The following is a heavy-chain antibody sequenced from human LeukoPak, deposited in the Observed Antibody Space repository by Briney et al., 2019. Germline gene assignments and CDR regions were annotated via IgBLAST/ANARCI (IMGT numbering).Heavy chain of an antibody. D-gene: IGHD3-9*01. V-gene: IGHV3-30*19. CDR1: GFTFSSYG. J-gene: IGHJ4*02. CDR2: ISYDGSNK. Sequence: GGSLRLSCAASGFTFSSYGMHWVRQAPGKGLEWVAVISYDGSNKYYADSVKGRFTISRDNSKNTLYLQMNSLRAEDTAVYYCARTFDWLFNFDYWGQGTLVTVSS. CDR3: ARTFDWLFNFDY.